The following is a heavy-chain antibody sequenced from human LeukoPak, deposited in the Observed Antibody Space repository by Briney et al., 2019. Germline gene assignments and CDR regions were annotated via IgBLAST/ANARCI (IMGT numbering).Heavy chain of an antibody. CDR1: GGSISSYY. J-gene: IGHJ6*04. CDR3: ARLYYYGMDV. V-gene: IGHV4-59*01. Sequence: SETLSLTCTVSGGSISSYYWSWIRQPPGKGLEWIGYIYYGGSTNYNPSLKSRVTISVDTSKNQFSLKLSSVTAADTAVYYCARLYYYGMDVWGKGTTVTVSS. CDR2: IYYGGST.